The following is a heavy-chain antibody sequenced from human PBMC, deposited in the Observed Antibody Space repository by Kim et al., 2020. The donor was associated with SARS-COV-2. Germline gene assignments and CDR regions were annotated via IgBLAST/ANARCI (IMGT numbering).Heavy chain of an antibody. CDR2: ISAYNGNT. J-gene: IGHJ4*02. D-gene: IGHD3-22*01. V-gene: IGHV1-18*01. Sequence: ASVKVSCKASGYTFTSYGISWMRQAPGQGLEWMGWISAYNGNTKYAQKIQGRVTMTTDTSTSTAYMELRSLRSDDTALYYCARDVHYFDSSGCDYWGQGTLVTVSS. CDR1: GYTFTSYG. CDR3: ARDVHYFDSSGCDY.